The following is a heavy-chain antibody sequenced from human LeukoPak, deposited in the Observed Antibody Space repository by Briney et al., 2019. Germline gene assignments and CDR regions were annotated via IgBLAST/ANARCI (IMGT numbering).Heavy chain of an antibody. V-gene: IGHV3-7*04. CDR1: KFTFSNYF. D-gene: IGHD3-22*01. J-gene: IGHJ4*02. CDR2: MNQVGNEK. Sequence: PGGSLRLSCAASKFTFSNYFMTWVRQAPGKGLEWVAYMNQVGNEKKYLDSVKGRFTISRDNAKNSLYLQMNSLRAEDTAVYYCARGTYYYEFWGQGTLATVSS. CDR3: ARGTYYYEF.